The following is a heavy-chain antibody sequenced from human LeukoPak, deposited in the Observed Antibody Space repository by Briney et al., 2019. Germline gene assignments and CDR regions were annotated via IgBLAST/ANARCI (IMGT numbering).Heavy chain of an antibody. V-gene: IGHV1-3*03. CDR3: ARAVKYRSGPLTDLLPYYFDY. CDR1: GYTFTNYA. CDR2: INTGNGNT. J-gene: IGHJ4*02. D-gene: IGHD6-19*01. Sequence: GASVQVSCKASGYTFTNYAMHWVRQAPGQRLEWMGWINTGNGNTKYSQEFQGRVTITRDTSANTAYMELSSLRSEDMAVYYCARAVKYRSGPLTDLLPYYFDYWGQGTLVTVSS.